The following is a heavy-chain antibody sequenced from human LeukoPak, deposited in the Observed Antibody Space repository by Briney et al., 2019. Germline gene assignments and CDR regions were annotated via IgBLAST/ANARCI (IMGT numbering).Heavy chain of an antibody. CDR2: INSDGSTT. CDR3: ARDLGQYYDTSDNWFDP. V-gene: IGHV3-74*01. CDR1: GFTFSSYW. D-gene: IGHD3-22*01. J-gene: IGHJ5*02. Sequence: GGSLRLSCAASGFTFSSYWMHWVRQAPRKGLVWVSRINSDGSTTNYADSVKGRFTISRDNAKNTLNLQMNSLRAEDTAVYYCARDLGQYYDTSDNWFDPWGQGTLVTVSS.